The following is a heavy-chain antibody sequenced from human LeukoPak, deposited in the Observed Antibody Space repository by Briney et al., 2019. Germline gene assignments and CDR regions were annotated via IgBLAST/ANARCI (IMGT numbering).Heavy chain of an antibody. CDR1: GFTFGDYA. CDR2: IRSKAYGGTT. Sequence: PGGSLRLSCTASGFTFGDYAMSWVRQAPGKGLEWVGFIRSKAYGGTTEYAASVKGRFTISRDDSKSIAYLQMNSLKTEDTAVYYCTREKEMATIDSGYWGQGTLVTVSS. CDR3: TREKEMATIDSGY. J-gene: IGHJ4*02. V-gene: IGHV3-49*04. D-gene: IGHD5-24*01.